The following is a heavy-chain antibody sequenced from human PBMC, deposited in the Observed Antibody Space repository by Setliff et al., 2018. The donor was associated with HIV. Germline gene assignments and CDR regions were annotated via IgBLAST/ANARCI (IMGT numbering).Heavy chain of an antibody. CDR2: INAGKGNT. D-gene: IGHD3-10*01. J-gene: IGHJ4*02. V-gene: IGHV1-3*01. CDR3: ARVWFGEAIFDY. Sequence: ASVKVSCKASGYTFTSYAMHWVRQAPGQRLEWMGWINAGKGNTKNSQKFQGRVTITRDTSASTAYMELSSLRPEDTAVYYCARVWFGEAIFDYWGQGTLVTSPQ. CDR1: GYTFTSYA.